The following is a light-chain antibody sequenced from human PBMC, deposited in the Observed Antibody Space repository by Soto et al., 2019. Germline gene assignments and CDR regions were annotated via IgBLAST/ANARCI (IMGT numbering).Light chain of an antibody. CDR1: QSVSSF. Sequence: EIVLTQSPATLSLSPGERATLSCRASQSVSSFLAWYQQKPGQAPRLLIYDASNKATGIPARFSGSGSGTDFTLTINSLEPEDFATYYCQHYNSYSEAFGQGTKVELK. V-gene: IGKV3-11*01. CDR3: QHYNSYSEA. J-gene: IGKJ1*01. CDR2: DAS.